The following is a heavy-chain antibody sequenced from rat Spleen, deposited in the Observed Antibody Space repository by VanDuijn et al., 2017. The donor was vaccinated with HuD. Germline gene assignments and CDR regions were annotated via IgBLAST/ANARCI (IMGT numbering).Heavy chain of an antibody. D-gene: IGHD1-5*01. Sequence: EVQLVESGGGLVQPGRSLKLSCAASGFTFSDYYMAWVRQAPKKGLEWVATITSGGSNTYYPDSVKGRFTFSRDNAKSTLYLQMDSLRSEDTATYYCTTITTTLDYWGQGVMVTVSS. CDR1: GFTFSDYY. J-gene: IGHJ2*01. CDR3: TTITTTLDY. V-gene: IGHV5-7*01. CDR2: ITSGGSNT.